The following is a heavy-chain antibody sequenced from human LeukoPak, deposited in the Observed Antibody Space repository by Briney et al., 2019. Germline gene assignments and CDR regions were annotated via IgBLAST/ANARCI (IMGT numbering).Heavy chain of an antibody. J-gene: IGHJ4*02. CDR2: LSGTGGGT. CDR1: GFTFSSYA. CDR3: AKARGDYYLDY. D-gene: IGHD2-21*02. Sequence: GGSLRLSCAASGFTFSSYAMSWVRQAPGKGLEWVSSLSGTGGGTYYADSEKGRFTISRDDSKDTLYLYMNSLRAEDTALYYCAKARGDYYLDYWGQGTLVTVSS. V-gene: IGHV3-23*01.